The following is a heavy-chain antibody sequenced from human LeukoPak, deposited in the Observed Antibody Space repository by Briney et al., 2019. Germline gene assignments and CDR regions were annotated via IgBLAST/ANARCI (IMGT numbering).Heavy chain of an antibody. V-gene: IGHV3-30-3*01. CDR3: ARDHMADCSITSCSLDYYYYGMDV. J-gene: IGHJ6*04. D-gene: IGHD2-2*01. CDR1: GFTFSSYA. Sequence: GGSLRLSCAASGFTFSSYAMHWVRQAPGKGLEWVAVISYDGSNKYYADSVKGRFTISRDNSKNTLYLQMNSLRAEDTAVYYCARDHMADCSITSCSLDYYYYGMDVGAKGTTVTVS. CDR2: ISYDGSNK.